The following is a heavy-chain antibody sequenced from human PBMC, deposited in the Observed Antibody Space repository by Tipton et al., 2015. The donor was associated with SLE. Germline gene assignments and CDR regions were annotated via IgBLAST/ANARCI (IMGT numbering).Heavy chain of an antibody. D-gene: IGHD5-12*01. Sequence: TLSLTCAVYGGSFSGYYWRWIRQPPGKGLEWIGYIYYSGSTNYNPSLKSRVTISVDTSKNQFSLKLSSVTAADTAVYYCARGGADSGYDYCDYWGQGTLVTVSS. CDR2: IYYSGST. J-gene: IGHJ4*02. CDR3: ARGGADSGYDYCDY. V-gene: IGHV4-59*08. CDR1: GGSFSGYY.